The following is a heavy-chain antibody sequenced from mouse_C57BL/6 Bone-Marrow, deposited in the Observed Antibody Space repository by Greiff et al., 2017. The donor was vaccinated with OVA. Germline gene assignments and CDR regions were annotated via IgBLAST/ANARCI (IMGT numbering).Heavy chain of an antibody. CDR1: GYTFTSYW. V-gene: IGHV1-52*01. J-gene: IGHJ4*01. D-gene: IGHD1-1*01. CDR2: IDPSDSET. Sequence: QVQLQQSGAELVRPGSSVKLSCKASGYTFTSYWMHWVKQRPIQGLEWIGNIDPSDSETHYNQKFKDKATLTVDKSSSTAYMQLSSLTSEDSAVYYCARFYYGSSSRYYAMDYWGQGTSVTVSS. CDR3: ARFYYGSSSRYYAMDY.